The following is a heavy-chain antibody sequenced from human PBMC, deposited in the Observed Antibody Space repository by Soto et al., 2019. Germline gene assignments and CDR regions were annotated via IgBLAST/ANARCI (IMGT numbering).Heavy chain of an antibody. D-gene: IGHD3-16*01. CDR1: GFTFSSYA. J-gene: IGHJ4*02. CDR3: AKDLRLRPSDDY. V-gene: IGHV3-64D*06. CDR2: IGSNGGST. Sequence: EVQLVESGGGLVQPGGSLRLSCSASGFTFSSYAMHWVRQAPGKGLEYVSAIGSNGGSTYYADSVKGRFTISRDNSKNTLYLQMSSLRAEDTAVYYCAKDLRLRPSDDYWGQGTLVTVSS.